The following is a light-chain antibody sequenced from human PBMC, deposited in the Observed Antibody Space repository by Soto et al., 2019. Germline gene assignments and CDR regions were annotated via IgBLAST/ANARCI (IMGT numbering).Light chain of an antibody. V-gene: IGKV1-9*01. J-gene: IGKJ4*01. CDR2: AAS. Sequence: IQLTQSPSSLSASVGDRVTITCRASQDIAIYLAWYQQKPGEAPKLLIYAASTLYGGVPSRFSGSGSGTDFALTITSLQAEDCATYDCQQLRMYPSTFGGGTKVEIK. CDR1: QDIAIY. CDR3: QQLRMYPST.